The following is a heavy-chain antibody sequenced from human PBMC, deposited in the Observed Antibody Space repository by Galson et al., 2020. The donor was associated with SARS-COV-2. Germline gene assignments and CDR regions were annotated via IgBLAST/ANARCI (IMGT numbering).Heavy chain of an antibody. D-gene: IGHD1-26*01. J-gene: IGHJ5*02. V-gene: IGHV3-30*03. CDR1: GFTFSSYG. Sequence: GESPKISCAASGFTFSSYGMQWVRQAPGKGLEWVAGISYDGSNQYYADSVKGRFTISRDNSKNTLYLQMHSLRAEDTAVYYCARPRSGSYLYWCDPWGQGTLVTVSS. CDR2: ISYDGSNQ. CDR3: ARPRSGSYLYWCDP.